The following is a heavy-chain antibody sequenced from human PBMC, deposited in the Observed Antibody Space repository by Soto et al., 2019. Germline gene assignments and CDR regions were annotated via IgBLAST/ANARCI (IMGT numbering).Heavy chain of an antibody. J-gene: IGHJ4*02. CDR2: ISVDGGST. Sequence: AQLLESGGGLVQPGGSLRLSCAASGLTLSRYPMSWVRQAPGKGLQWVSSISVDGGSTYYPDSVKGRFTISRDSSNNTCYLQMNSLRAETTAVYYCAKDGIRGIHIDNWGQGTLVTVSS. V-gene: IGHV3-23*01. CDR1: GLTLSRYP. CDR3: AKDGIRGIHIDN.